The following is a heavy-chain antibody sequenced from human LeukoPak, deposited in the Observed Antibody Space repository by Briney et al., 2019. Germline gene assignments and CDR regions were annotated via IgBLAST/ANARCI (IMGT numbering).Heavy chain of an antibody. CDR3: ARDGARSTGIRYFDY. Sequence: PGGSLRLSCAASGFTFSSYEMNWVRQAPGKGLEWVSYISSSGSTIYYADSVKGRFTISRDNAKNSLYLQMNSLRAEDTAVYYCARDGARSTGIRYFDYWGQGTLVTVSS. CDR2: ISSSGSTI. CDR1: GFTFSSYE. D-gene: IGHD2-2*01. V-gene: IGHV3-48*03. J-gene: IGHJ4*02.